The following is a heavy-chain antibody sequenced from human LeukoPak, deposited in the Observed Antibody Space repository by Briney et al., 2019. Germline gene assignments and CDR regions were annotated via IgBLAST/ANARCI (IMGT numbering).Heavy chain of an antibody. Sequence: GESLQISCQGSGSSFTNYWIGWVRQVPGKGLEWMGIIYPGDSDTRYSPSFKGQVTISADKSISTAYLQWSSLKASDTAMYYCARSTVTTLPNDYWGQGTLVTVSS. CDR2: IYPGDSDT. D-gene: IGHD4-17*01. CDR1: GSSFTNYW. V-gene: IGHV5-51*01. CDR3: ARSTVTTLPNDY. J-gene: IGHJ4*02.